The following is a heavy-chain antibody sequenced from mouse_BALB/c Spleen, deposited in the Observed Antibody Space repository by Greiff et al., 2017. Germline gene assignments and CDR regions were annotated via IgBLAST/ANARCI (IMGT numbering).Heavy chain of an antibody. J-gene: IGHJ1*01. CDR3: DRSVMTTARDVDV. V-gene: IGHV14-3*02. CDR1: GFNIKDTY. Sequence: VQLQQSGAELVKPGASVKLSCTASGFNIKDTYMHWVKQRPEQGLEWIGRIDPANGNTKYDPKFQGKATITADTSSNTAYLQLSSLTSEDTAVYYGDRSVMTTARDVDVWGAGTTVTGSS. CDR2: IDPANGNT. D-gene: IGHD1-2*01.